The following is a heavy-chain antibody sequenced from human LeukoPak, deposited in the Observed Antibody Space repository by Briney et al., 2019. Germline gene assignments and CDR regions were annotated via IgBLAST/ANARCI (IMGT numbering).Heavy chain of an antibody. CDR3: AKDPNGDYIGAFDM. CDR1: GITASSYA. D-gene: IGHD4-17*01. V-gene: IGHV3-23*01. CDR2: ISGSGDRT. Sequence: GGSLRLSCAASGITASSYAMTWVRDAPGKGLVWVSSISGSGDRTMYADSVKGRFTISRDNFKHTLYLQMNSLRAEDTALYHCAKDPNGDYIGAFDMWGQGTMVTVSS. J-gene: IGHJ3*02.